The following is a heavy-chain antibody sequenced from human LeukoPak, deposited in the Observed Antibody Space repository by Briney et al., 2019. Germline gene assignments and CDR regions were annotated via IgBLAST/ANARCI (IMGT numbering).Heavy chain of an antibody. CDR1: RGSVSSSDYY. J-gene: IGHJ3*02. CDR2: IYYSGST. D-gene: IGHD6-13*01. V-gene: IGHV4-61*08. Sequence: SETLSLTCIVTRGSVSSSDYYWTWIRQPPGKGLEWIGYIYYSGSTNYNPSLKSRVTISVDTSKNQFSLKLSSVTAADTAVYYCARLAAAAFDIWGQGTMVTVSS. CDR3: ARLAAAAFDI.